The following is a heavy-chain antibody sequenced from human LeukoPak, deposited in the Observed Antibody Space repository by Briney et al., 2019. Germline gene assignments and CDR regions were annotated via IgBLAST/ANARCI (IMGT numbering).Heavy chain of an antibody. D-gene: IGHD5-12*01. CDR1: GFTFNDFA. J-gene: IGHJ5*02. V-gene: IGHV3-9*01. CDR2: ISWNSGSI. CDR3: APQQAYSPYNWFDP. Sequence: GRSLRLSCAASGFTFNDFAMHWVRQTPGKGLEWVSGISWNSGSIGYADSVKGRFTISRDNGKNALYLEMNSLRAEDTGVYYCAPQQAYSPYNWFDPWGQGTLVTVSS.